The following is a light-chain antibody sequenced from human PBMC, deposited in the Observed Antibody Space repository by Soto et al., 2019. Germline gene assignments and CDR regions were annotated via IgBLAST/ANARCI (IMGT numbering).Light chain of an antibody. CDR1: SSDVGRYNH. CDR2: EVS. J-gene: IGLJ1*01. CDR3: NSHTSGDFRV. V-gene: IGLV2-14*01. Sequence: QSVLTQPASVSGSPGQSITISCTGTSSDVGRYNHVSWYQHHPGKAPKLIISEVSNRPSGVSNRFSGSKSGYTASLTISGLQAEDEADHYCNSHTSGDFRVFGTGTKVTVL.